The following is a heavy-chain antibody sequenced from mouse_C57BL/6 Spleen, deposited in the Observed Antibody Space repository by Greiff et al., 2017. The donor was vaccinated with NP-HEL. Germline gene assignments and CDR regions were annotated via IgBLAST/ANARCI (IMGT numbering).Heavy chain of an antibody. CDR1: GFTFSDYG. J-gene: IGHJ4*01. CDR2: ISSGSSTI. CDR3: ARTGTEGAMDY. V-gene: IGHV5-17*01. Sequence: EVQVVESGGGLVKPGGSLKLSCAASGFTFSDYGMHWVRQAPEKGLEWVAYISSGSSTIYYADTVKGRFTISRDNAKNTLFLQMTSLMTEDTAMYYCARTGTEGAMDYWGQGTSVTVSS. D-gene: IGHD4-1*01.